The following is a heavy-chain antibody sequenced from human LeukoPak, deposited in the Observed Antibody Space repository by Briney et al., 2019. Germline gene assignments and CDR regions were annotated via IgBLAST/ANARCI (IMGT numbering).Heavy chain of an antibody. CDR3: ARVNPGIVGAIPWAFDI. V-gene: IGHV4-59*01. CDR1: GGSISSYY. CDR2: IYYSGST. D-gene: IGHD1-26*01. Sequence: SETLPLTYTVSGGSISSYYWSWLRQPPGKGLEWIGYIYYSGSTNYNPSLKSRVTISVDTSKNQFSLKLSSVTAADTAVYYCARVNPGIVGAIPWAFDIWGQGTMVTVSS. J-gene: IGHJ3*02.